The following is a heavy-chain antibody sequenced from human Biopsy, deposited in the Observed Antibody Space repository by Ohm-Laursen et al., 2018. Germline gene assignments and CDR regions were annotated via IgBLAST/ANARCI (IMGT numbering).Heavy chain of an antibody. J-gene: IGHJ6*02. CDR3: TRDRHYASGSYAGMDV. CDR1: GGTFINYA. CDR2: IIPMFGTA. V-gene: IGHV1-69*06. Sequence: SSVKVSCKASGGTFINYAISWVRQAPGQGLEWMGGIIPMFGTANYAQMFQDRVTVAADTSTSTATMELRSLRSDDTAIYYCTRDRHYASGSYAGMDVWGQGTTVTVSS. D-gene: IGHD3-10*01.